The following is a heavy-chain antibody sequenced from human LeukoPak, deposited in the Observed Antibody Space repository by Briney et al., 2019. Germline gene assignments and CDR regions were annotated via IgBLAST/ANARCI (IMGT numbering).Heavy chain of an antibody. CDR3: AGATVYAKKYDY. Sequence: PSETLSLTCTVSGGSISSYYWSWIRQPPGKGLEWIGYIYYSGSTNYNPSLKSRVTISVDTSKNQFSLKLSSVTAADTAVYYCAGATVYAKKYDYWGQGTLVTVSS. D-gene: IGHD2-8*01. J-gene: IGHJ4*02. V-gene: IGHV4-59*01. CDR2: IYYSGST. CDR1: GGSISSYY.